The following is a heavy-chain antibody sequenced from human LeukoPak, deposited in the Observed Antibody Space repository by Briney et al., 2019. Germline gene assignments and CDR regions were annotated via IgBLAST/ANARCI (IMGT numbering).Heavy chain of an antibody. CDR1: GYTFTSYG. J-gene: IGHJ4*02. V-gene: IGHV1-18*01. D-gene: IGHD3-10*01. CDR3: ARGPYGSGSYYKFDY. Sequence: GASVKVSCKASGYTFTSYGISWVRQAPGQGLEWMGWISAYNGDTNYAQKLQGRVTMTTDTSTSTAYMALRSLRSDDTAVYYCARGPYGSGSYYKFDYWGQGTLVTVSS. CDR2: ISAYNGDT.